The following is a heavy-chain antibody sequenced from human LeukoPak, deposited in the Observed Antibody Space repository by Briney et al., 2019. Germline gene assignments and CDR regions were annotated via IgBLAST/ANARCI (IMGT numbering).Heavy chain of an antibody. CDR1: GGSFSGYY. V-gene: IGHV4-59*10. CDR2: ISGSGTI. J-gene: IGHJ5*02. D-gene: IGHD3-10*01. CDR3: ARDSGTTGEVKFDP. Sequence: SETLSLTCAVYGGSFSGYYWSWIRQPPGRGLEWIGRISGSGTITYNPALQSRLSISIDTSKNQFSLKLMSVTAADTAVYYCARDSGTTGEVKFDPWGQGTLVTVSS.